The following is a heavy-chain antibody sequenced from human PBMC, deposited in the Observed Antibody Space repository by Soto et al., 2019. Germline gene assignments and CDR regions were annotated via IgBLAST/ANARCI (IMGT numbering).Heavy chain of an antibody. CDR2: TYYRSKWYN. Sequence: PSQTLSLTCAISGDSVSSNSAAWNWIRQSPSRGLEWLGRTYYRSKWYNDYAVSVKSRITINPDTSKNQFSLQLNSVTPEDTAVYYCARDGPSLRVAVAGGPTRMDVWGQGTTVTVSS. V-gene: IGHV6-1*01. CDR1: GDSVSSNSAA. J-gene: IGHJ6*02. D-gene: IGHD6-19*01. CDR3: ARDGPSLRVAVAGGPTRMDV.